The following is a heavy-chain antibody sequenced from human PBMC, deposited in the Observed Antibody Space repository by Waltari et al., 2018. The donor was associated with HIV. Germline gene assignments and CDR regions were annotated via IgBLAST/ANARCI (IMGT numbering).Heavy chain of an antibody. CDR3: ARGPSSGWSWFDP. Sequence: EVRLLESGGGLVRPGGSLRLPCAASGFRFSDYNMNWVRQGPGTGLEWVASIGSLQNFIHYADSVKGRFTVSRDNAKNSLYLQMNSLTAEDTAVYYCARGPSSGWSWFDPWGQGTLVTVSS. CDR1: GFRFSDYN. CDR2: IGSLQNFI. V-gene: IGHV3-21*01. J-gene: IGHJ5*02. D-gene: IGHD6-19*01.